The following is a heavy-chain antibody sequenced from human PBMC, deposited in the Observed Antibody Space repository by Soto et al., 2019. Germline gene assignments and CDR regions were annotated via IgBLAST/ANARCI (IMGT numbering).Heavy chain of an antibody. CDR2: ISSSGSTI. V-gene: IGHV3-11*04. D-gene: IGHD3-3*01. CDR3: ARYAFMSIFGYYGMDV. CDR1: GFTFSDYY. J-gene: IGHJ6*02. Sequence: PGGSLRLSCAASGFTFSDYYMSWIRQAPGKGLEWVSYISSSGSTIYYADSVKGRFTISRDNAKNSLYLQMNSLRDEDTAVYYRARYAFMSIFGYYGMDVWGQGTTVTVSS.